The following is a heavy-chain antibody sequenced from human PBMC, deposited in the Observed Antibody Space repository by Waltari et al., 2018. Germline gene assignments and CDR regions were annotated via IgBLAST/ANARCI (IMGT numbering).Heavy chain of an antibody. CDR1: GFSVSSNY. Sequence: EVQLVETGGGLIQPGGSLRLSCAAAGFSVSSNYMSWVRQGPGKGLEWVSVIYSGGSTYYADSVKGRFTISRDNSKNTLHLQMSSLRAEDTAVYYCARDSGQLDYMDVWGKGTTVTVSS. J-gene: IGHJ6*03. CDR3: ARDSGQLDYMDV. D-gene: IGHD6-6*01. CDR2: IYSGGST. V-gene: IGHV3-53*02.